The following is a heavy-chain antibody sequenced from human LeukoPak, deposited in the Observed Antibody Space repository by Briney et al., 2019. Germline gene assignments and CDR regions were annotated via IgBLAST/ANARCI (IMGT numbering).Heavy chain of an antibody. V-gene: IGHV4-34*01. CDR1: GGSFSGYY. J-gene: IGHJ6*03. Sequence: SETLSLTCAVYGGSFSGYYWSWIRQPPGKGLEWIGEINHSGSTNYNPSLKSRVTISVDTSKNQFSLKLSSVTAADTAVYYCARGLGYCSSTSCYLHYYYYYMDVWGKRTTVTVSS. D-gene: IGHD2-2*01. CDR2: INHSGST. CDR3: ARGLGYCSSTSCYLHYYYYYMDV.